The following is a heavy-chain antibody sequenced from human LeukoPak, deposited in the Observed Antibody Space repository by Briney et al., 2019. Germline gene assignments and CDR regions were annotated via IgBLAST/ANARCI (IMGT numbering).Heavy chain of an antibody. CDR1: GFTLSSYS. D-gene: IGHD3-22*01. Sequence: GGSLRLSCAASGFTLSSYSMNWVRQAPGKGLEWVSSISSSSSYIYYADSVKGRFTISRDNAKNSLYLQMNSLRAEDTAVYYCARDPYYYDSSGPNWFDPWGQGTLVTVSS. J-gene: IGHJ5*02. CDR2: ISSSSSYI. CDR3: ARDPYYYDSSGPNWFDP. V-gene: IGHV3-21*01.